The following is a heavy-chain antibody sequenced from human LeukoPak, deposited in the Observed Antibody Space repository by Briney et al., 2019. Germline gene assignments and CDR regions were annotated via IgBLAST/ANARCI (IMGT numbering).Heavy chain of an antibody. V-gene: IGHV4-59*08. D-gene: IGHD2-2*02. J-gene: IGHJ4*02. Sequence: SETLSLTCTVSGGSISSYYWSWIRQPPGKGLEWIGYIYYSGSTNYNPSLKSRVTISVDTSKNQFSLKLSSVTAADTAVYYCARCTSTSCYNFDYWGQGSLVTVSS. CDR3: ARCTSTSCYNFDY. CDR2: IYYSGST. CDR1: GGSISSYY.